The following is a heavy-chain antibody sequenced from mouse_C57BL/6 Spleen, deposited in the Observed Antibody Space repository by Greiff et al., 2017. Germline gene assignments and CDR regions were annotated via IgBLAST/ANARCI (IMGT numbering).Heavy chain of an antibody. Sequence: EVKLVESGGGLVQPGGSLSLSCAASGFTFTDYYMSWVRQPPGKALEWLGFIRNKANGYTTEYSASVKGRFTISRDNSQSILYLQMNALRAEDSATYYCARYYYGSSPLWYFDVWGTGTTVTVSS. CDR3: ARYYYGSSPLWYFDV. V-gene: IGHV7-3*01. CDR2: IRNKANGYTT. D-gene: IGHD1-1*01. CDR1: GFTFTDYY. J-gene: IGHJ1*03.